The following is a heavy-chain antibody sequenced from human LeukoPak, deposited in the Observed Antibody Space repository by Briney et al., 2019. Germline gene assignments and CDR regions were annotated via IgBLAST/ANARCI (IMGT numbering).Heavy chain of an antibody. J-gene: IGHJ4*02. V-gene: IGHV1-46*01. CDR3: ARDTAMVFYFDY. Sequence: ASVKVSCKASGYTFTSYYMHWVRQAPGQGLEWMGIINPSGGSTSYAQKFQGRVTMTRDTSTSTVYMELSSLRSEDTAVYYCARDTAMVFYFDYWGQGTLVTASS. CDR2: INPSGGST. CDR1: GYTFTSYY. D-gene: IGHD5-18*01.